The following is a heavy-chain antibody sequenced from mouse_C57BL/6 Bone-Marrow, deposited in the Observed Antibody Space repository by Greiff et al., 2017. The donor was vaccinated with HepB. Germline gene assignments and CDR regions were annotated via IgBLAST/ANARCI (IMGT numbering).Heavy chain of an antibody. CDR1: GFTFSDYG. CDR3: ARPYYDYGYYDAMDY. J-gene: IGHJ4*01. Sequence: EVQGVESGGGLVKPGGSLKLSCAASGFTFSDYGMHWVRQAPEKGLEWVAYISSGSSTIYYADTVKGRFTISRDNAKNTLFLQMTSLRSEDTAMYYCARPYYDYGYYDAMDYWGQGTSVTVSS. CDR2: ISSGSSTI. V-gene: IGHV5-17*01. D-gene: IGHD2-4*01.